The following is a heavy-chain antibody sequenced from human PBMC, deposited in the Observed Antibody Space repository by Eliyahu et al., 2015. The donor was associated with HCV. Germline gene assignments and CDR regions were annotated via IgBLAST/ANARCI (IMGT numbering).Heavy chain of an antibody. CDR3: VRGVKSSGWWAFDI. CDR1: GFTFSGYW. CDR2: VNXDXSST. Sequence: EVQLVESGGGLVQPGGSLRLSCAASGFTFSGYWMXWVRQAPGTGLVWVSRVNXDXSSTNYAASVKGRFTISRDNAKNTLYLQMNSLRVEDTAVYHCVRGVKSSGWWAFDIWGQGTMVTVSS. D-gene: IGHD6-19*01. J-gene: IGHJ3*02. V-gene: IGHV3-74*01.